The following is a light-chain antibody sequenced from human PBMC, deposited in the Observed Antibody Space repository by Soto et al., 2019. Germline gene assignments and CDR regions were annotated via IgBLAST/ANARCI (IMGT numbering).Light chain of an antibody. V-gene: IGKV1-12*01. CDR1: QDIINC. CDR2: AAS. CDR3: QQGNGFLALT. J-gene: IGKJ4*01. Sequence: DIQMTQSPSSVSASVGDTFTITCRASQDIINCLAWYRHKAGNAPKLLIYAASMLQSGVASRFSGTGSWKAFTLPVSYLQAEDYGTYYCQQGNGFLALTFGGGTKVDIK.